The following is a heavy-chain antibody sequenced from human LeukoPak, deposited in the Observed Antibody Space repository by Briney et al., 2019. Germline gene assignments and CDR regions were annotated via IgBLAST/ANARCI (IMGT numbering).Heavy chain of an antibody. V-gene: IGHV3-23*01. D-gene: IGHD6-6*01. Sequence: GGSLRLSCAASGFTFSSYAMSWVRQAPGKGLEWVSAISGSGGSTYYADSVKGRFTISRDNSKNTLYLQMNSLRAEDTAVYYCAKGPVTDSSSTGRDPPGDYWGQGTLVTVPS. CDR1: GFTFSSYA. CDR3: AKGPVTDSSSTGRDPPGDY. CDR2: ISGSGGST. J-gene: IGHJ4*02.